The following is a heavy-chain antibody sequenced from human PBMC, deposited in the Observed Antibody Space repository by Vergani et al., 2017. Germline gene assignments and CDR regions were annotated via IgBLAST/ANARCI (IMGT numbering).Heavy chain of an antibody. D-gene: IGHD5-18*01. CDR1: GFTFSSYG. V-gene: IGHV3-33*01. CDR2: IWYDGSNK. Sequence: QVQLVESGGGVVQPGRSLRLSCAASGFTFSSYGMHWVRQAPGKGLEGVAVIWYDGSNKYYADSVKGRFTISRDNSKNTLYLQMNSLRAEDTAVYYCARDADTAMVVYYFDYWGQGTLVTVSS. J-gene: IGHJ4*02. CDR3: ARDADTAMVVYYFDY.